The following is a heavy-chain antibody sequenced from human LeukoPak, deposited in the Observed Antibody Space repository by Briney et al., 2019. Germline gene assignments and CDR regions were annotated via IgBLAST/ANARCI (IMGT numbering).Heavy chain of an antibody. CDR2: ISTSGINI. CDR3: ARGTTINNFDY. J-gene: IGHJ4*02. V-gene: IGHV3-48*03. CDR1: GFTFSSYE. Sequence: GGSLRLSCAGSGFTFSSYEMNWVRQAPGKGPEWISYISTSGINIHYADSVKGRFTISRDNAKNSLYLQMNSLREEDAAVYYCARGTTINNFDYWGQGTPVTVSS. D-gene: IGHD4-17*01.